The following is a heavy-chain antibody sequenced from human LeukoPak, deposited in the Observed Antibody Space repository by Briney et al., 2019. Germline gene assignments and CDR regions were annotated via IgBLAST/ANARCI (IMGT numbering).Heavy chain of an antibody. Sequence: ASVKVSCKSSGFTFTDNYIHWVRQGPGQGLEWTGYIGPHSTFTSSPQEFQGRVTMTRDASMSTAYTELTRLTSDDTAVYYCVREGEGPLSKDFDYWGQGTLVTVSS. J-gene: IGHJ4*02. CDR1: GFTFTDNY. CDR2: IGPHSTFT. D-gene: IGHD2/OR15-2a*01. V-gene: IGHV1-2*02. CDR3: VREGEGPLSKDFDY.